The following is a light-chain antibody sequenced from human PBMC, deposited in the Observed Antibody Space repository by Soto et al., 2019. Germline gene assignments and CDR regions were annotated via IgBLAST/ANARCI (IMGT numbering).Light chain of an antibody. CDR2: DAS. CDR1: QSISSW. CDR3: HHYNSYSRGIT. V-gene: IGKV1-5*01. Sequence: DIQMTQSPSTLSASVGDRVTITCRASQSISSWLAWYQQKPGKAPKLLIYDASSLEGGVPSRFSGSGSGTEFTLTISSLQPDDFATYYCHHYNSYSRGITFGPEIKVDSK. J-gene: IGKJ3*01.